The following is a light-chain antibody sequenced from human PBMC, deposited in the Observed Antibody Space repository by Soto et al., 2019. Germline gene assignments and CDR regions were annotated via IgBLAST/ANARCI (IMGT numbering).Light chain of an antibody. CDR2: GAS. V-gene: IGKV3-15*01. Sequence: EIVMTQSPGTLSLSPGERATLSCMASQSVSSNLAWYQQKPGQAPRLLIYGASTRATGIPARFSGSGSETEFTLTISSLQSEDFAVYYCQQFYNWPRTFGQGTKVDIK. J-gene: IGKJ1*01. CDR1: QSVSSN. CDR3: QQFYNWPRT.